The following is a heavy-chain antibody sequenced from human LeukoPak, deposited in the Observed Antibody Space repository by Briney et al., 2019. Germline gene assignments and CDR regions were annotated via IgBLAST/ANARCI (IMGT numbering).Heavy chain of an antibody. CDR1: GFTFSSYA. Sequence: GGSLRLSCAASGFTFSSYAMTWVRQAPGKGLEWVSAINGGGVSTYYADSVKGRFTISRDNSKNTLYLQMNSLRAEDTAVYYCAKEQAVAGIDYWGQGTLVTVSS. V-gene: IGHV3-23*01. D-gene: IGHD6-19*01. CDR3: AKEQAVAGIDY. CDR2: INGGGVST. J-gene: IGHJ4*02.